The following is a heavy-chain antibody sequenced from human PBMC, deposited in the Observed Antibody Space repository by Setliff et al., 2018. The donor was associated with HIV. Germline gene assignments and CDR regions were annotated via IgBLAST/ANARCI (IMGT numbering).Heavy chain of an antibody. CDR2: ISWNSGSI. CDR1: GFTFDDYA. D-gene: IGHD6-13*01. J-gene: IGHJ4*02. Sequence: PGGSLRLSCAASGFTFDDYAMHWVRQAPGKGLEWVSGISWNSGSIYYADSVKGRFSTSRDNAKNSLYLQMNSLRTEDMALYYCAKDRGAAAGPYYFDFWGQGTLITVS. V-gene: IGHV3-9*03. CDR3: AKDRGAAAGPYYFDF.